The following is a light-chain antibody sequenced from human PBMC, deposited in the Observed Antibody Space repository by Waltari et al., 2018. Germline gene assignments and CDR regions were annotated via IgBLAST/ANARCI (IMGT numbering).Light chain of an antibody. Sequence: WYKQEASRAPPQRISVDRARPGGVPERFSAAESGNTATLTIHRVEAGDEADYCCQVWSDPYVLFGGGTKLTVL. V-gene: IGLV3-21*01. CDR2: VDR. CDR3: QVWSDPYVL. J-gene: IGLJ2*01.